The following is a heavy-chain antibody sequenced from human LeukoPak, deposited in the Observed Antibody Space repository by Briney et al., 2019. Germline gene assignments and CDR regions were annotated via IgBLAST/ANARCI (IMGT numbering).Heavy chain of an antibody. Sequence: PSETLSLTCTVSGGSISSGSYYWSWIRQPAGKGLEWIGRIYTSGSTNYNPSLKSRVTISVDTSKNQFSLKLSSVTAADTAVYYCARERCSGGSCYWRDYYYMDVWGKGTTVTVSS. CDR2: IYTSGST. V-gene: IGHV4-61*02. D-gene: IGHD2-15*01. CDR1: GGSISSGSYY. J-gene: IGHJ6*03. CDR3: ARERCSGGSCYWRDYYYMDV.